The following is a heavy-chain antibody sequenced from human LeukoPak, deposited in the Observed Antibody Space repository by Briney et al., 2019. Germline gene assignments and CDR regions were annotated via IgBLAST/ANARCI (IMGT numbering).Heavy chain of an antibody. V-gene: IGHV3-7*01. Sequence: GGSLRLSCAVSRFTFSSYWMSWVRQAPGKGLEWVANIKQDGSEKYYVDSVKGRFTISRDNAKNSLYLQMNSLRAEDTAVYYCARGAGPYYYYYYYMDVWGKGTTVTVSS. CDR2: IKQDGSEK. CDR3: ARGAGPYYYYYYYMDV. D-gene: IGHD6-19*01. CDR1: RFTFSSYW. J-gene: IGHJ6*03.